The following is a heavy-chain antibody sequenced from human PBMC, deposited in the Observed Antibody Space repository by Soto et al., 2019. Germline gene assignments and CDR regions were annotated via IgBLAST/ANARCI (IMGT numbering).Heavy chain of an antibody. CDR3: ARVITGTPKYIDY. CDR2: ISAYNGNT. V-gene: IGHV1-18*01. D-gene: IGHD1-7*01. Sequence: ASVKVSCKASGYTFTSYAMHWVRQAPGQRLEWMGWISAYNGNTNYTQKLQGRVTMTTDTSTSTAYMELRSLRSDDTAVYYCARVITGTPKYIDYWGQGTLVTVSS. J-gene: IGHJ4*02. CDR1: GYTFTSYA.